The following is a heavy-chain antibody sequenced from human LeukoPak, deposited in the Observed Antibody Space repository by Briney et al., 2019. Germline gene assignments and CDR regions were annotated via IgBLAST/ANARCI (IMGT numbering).Heavy chain of an antibody. CDR1: GGSISSSSYY. V-gene: IGHV4-39*01. CDR2: IYYSGST. CDR3: ARHWTGSGWNDY. Sequence: PSETLSLTCTVSGGSISSSSYYWGWIRQPPGKGLGWIGSIYYSGSTYYNPSLKSRVTISVDTSKNQFSLKLSSVTAADTAVYYCARHWTGSGWNDYWGQGTLVTVSS. D-gene: IGHD6-19*01. J-gene: IGHJ4*02.